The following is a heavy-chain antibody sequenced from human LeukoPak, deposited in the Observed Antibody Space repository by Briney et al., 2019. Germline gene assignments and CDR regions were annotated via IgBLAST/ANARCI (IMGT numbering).Heavy chain of an antibody. V-gene: IGHV3-7*01. CDR3: ARLVLITMARVFDI. J-gene: IGHJ3*02. Sequence: PGGSLRLSCAASGFIFSSYWISWPRQAPGKGREWVANIKQDGSEKYYVDSVKGRFTIPRENAKNSLYLQMNSLRAEDTAVYYCARLVLITMARVFDIWGQGTMVTVSS. D-gene: IGHD3-22*01. CDR2: IKQDGSEK. CDR1: GFIFSSYW.